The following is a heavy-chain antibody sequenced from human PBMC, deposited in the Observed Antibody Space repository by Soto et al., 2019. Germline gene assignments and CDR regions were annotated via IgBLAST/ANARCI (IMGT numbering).Heavy chain of an antibody. CDR2: ISTYSGNT. J-gene: IGHJ4*01. CDR1: GYTFTSHD. Sequence: QVQLMQSGGEVKKPGASVKVSCKASGYTFTSHDISWVRQAPGQGLEWVGWISTYSGNTNYAQSLQGRVTLTTDTSTSTAYLKLRSLRSVDAAVYYCGRCGYMDGYDFWGHGTLVTVSP. V-gene: IGHV1-18*04. CDR3: GRCGYMDGYDF. D-gene: IGHD5-18*01.